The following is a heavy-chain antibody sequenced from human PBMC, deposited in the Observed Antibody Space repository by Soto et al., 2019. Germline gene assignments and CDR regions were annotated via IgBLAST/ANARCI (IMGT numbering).Heavy chain of an antibody. J-gene: IGHJ4*02. CDR2: VNPSSGST. V-gene: IGHV1-46*01. D-gene: IGHD3-9*01. CDR1: GYSFTTYN. CDR3: ARDLHILSGYSPSGNRVTRY. Sequence: ASVKVSCKASGYSFTTYNIHWVRQAPGQGLEWMGVVNPSSGSTSYAQKFQGRVTMTRDTSTSTVYMELSSLRSEDAAVYYCARDLHILSGYSPSGNRVTRYWGQGTLVTVSS.